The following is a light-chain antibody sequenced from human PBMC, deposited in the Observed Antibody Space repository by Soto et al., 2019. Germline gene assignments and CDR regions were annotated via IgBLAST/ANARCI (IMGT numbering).Light chain of an antibody. CDR1: QSVGSF. CDR3: QQRTNWPPT. Sequence: EVVLTQSPATLSLSPGERATLSCRASQSVGSFLAWYQHKPGQAPRLLIYDASNRATGIPARFSGSGSGTDLTLTISSLEPEEFAVYHCQQRTNWPPTFGQGTKVEI. CDR2: DAS. J-gene: IGKJ1*01. V-gene: IGKV3-11*01.